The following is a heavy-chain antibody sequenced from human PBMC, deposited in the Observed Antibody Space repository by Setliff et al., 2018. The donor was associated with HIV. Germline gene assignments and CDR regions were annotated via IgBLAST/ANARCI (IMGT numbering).Heavy chain of an antibody. CDR1: GFTVSSTY. V-gene: IGHV3-53*01. D-gene: IGHD5-18*01. J-gene: IGHJ4*02. CDR2: VYSAGNT. CDR3: ARAYVDTGMIPAY. Sequence: GGSLRLSCAASGFTVSSTYMSWVRQSPVRGLEWVSVVYSAGNTYYADSVKGRFTVSRDESENTMYLQMRSLRAEDTAVYYCARAYVDTGMIPAYWGQGTLVTVSS.